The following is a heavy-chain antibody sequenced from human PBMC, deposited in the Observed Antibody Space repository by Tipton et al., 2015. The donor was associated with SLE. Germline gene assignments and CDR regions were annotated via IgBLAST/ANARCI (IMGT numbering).Heavy chain of an antibody. CDR3: ARDSHTDYGDFYVDS. CDR2: IYTSGST. CDR1: GGSISNYY. D-gene: IGHD4-17*01. J-gene: IGHJ4*02. Sequence: TLSLTCTVSGGSISNYYWSWFRQPAGKGLEWIGRIYTSGSTNYNPSLKSRVTMSVDTSKNQFSLKLSSVTAADTAVYYCARDSHTDYGDFYVDSWGQGTLVTVSS. V-gene: IGHV4-4*07.